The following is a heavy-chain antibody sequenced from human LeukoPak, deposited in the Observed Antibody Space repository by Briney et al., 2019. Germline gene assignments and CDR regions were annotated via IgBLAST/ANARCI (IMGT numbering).Heavy chain of an antibody. CDR2: IGTAGDT. Sequence: GGSLRLSCAASGFTFNSYDMHWVRQTTGRGLEWVSGIGTAGDTYSPGSVKGRFTISRENAKNSLYLQMNSLRVGDTAVYYCARADLRGYSLDYWGREPWSPSPQ. V-gene: IGHV3-13*01. D-gene: IGHD5-18*01. J-gene: IGHJ4*02. CDR1: GFTFNSYD. CDR3: ARADLRGYSLDY.